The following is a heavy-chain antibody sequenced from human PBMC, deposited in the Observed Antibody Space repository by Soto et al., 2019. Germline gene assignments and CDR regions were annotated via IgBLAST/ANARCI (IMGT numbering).Heavy chain of an antibody. J-gene: IGHJ4*02. D-gene: IGHD5-12*01. V-gene: IGHV4-59*01. Sequence: PSETLSLTYTVAGGSISTYYWSVIRQPPGKGLEWIGFIYYSGTTNYNPSLNSRVTISVDTSKNQFSLKLNSVTAADTAVYYCARDAYSGYDKGYFDYWGPGTLVTVSS. CDR2: IYYSGTT. CDR3: ARDAYSGYDKGYFDY. CDR1: GGSISTYY.